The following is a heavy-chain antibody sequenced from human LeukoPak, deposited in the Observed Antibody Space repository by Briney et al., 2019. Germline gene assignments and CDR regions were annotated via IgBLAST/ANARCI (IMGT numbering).Heavy chain of an antibody. CDR1: GYTFTSYD. V-gene: IGHV1-8*01. J-gene: IGHJ4*02. CDR3: ARSPRDSGSETFDY. Sequence: ASVKVSCKASGYTFTSYDINWVRQATGQGLEWMGWMNPNSGNTGYAQKFQGRVTMTRNTSICTAYMELSSLRSEDTAVYYCARSPRDSGSETFDYWGQGTLVTVSS. CDR2: MNPNSGNT. D-gene: IGHD1-26*01.